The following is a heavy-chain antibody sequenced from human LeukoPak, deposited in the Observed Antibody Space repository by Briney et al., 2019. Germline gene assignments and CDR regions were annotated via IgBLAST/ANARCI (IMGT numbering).Heavy chain of an antibody. Sequence: GGSLRLSCAASGFTFRNDWMHWVRQAPGKGLVWVSRISHDGRNTAYADSVKGRFTLSRDNARSTLFLQLDSLRAEDTAVYYCARALGSPLDYWGQGTLVTVSS. CDR3: ARALGSPLDY. J-gene: IGHJ4*02. CDR1: GFTFRNDW. V-gene: IGHV3-74*01. D-gene: IGHD1-26*01. CDR2: ISHDGRNT.